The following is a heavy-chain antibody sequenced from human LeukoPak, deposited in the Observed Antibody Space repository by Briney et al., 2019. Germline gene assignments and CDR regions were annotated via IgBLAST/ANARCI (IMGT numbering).Heavy chain of an antibody. J-gene: IGHJ6*02. CDR3: AIAYYYYGMDV. CDR1: GYTFTSYY. CDR2: INPSGGST. Sequence: ASVKVSCKASGYTFTSYYMHWVRQAPGQGLEWMGIINPSGGSTSYAQKFQGRVTMTRDTSTSAVYMELSSLRSEDTAVYYCAIAYYYYGMDVWGQGTTVTVSS. V-gene: IGHV1-46*01.